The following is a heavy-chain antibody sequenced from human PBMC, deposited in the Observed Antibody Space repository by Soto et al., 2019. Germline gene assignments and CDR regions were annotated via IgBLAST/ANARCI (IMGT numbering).Heavy chain of an antibody. V-gene: IGHV4-31*03. J-gene: IGHJ5*02. D-gene: IGHD2-15*01. CDR2: IHYSGTT. CDR1: GGSISSGGY. CDR3: AKGSVVPFDT. Sequence: QVQLQESGPGLVKPSQTLSLTFTVSGGSISSGGYWIWIRHHPGKGLEWIGYIHYSGTTYSNPSLKSRISISIDTSKNQYSLKLSSVTTADTAVYFCAKGSVVPFDTWGQGPLVTFSS.